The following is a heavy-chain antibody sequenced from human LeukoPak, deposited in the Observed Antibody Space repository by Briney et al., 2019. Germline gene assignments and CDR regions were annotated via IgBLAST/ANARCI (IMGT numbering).Heavy chain of an antibody. J-gene: IGHJ4*02. CDR1: GYTFSAFY. CDR3: ARDMTGGIWARATSFDH. Sequence: GASVKVSCKTSGYTFSAFYMQWVRQAPGQGPEWMAWINPDSGGSEYGQKFQGRVTFTSDTSSTTIYMEVRSLKSDDTAVYYCARDMTGGIWARATSFDHWGQGTLVTVSS. D-gene: IGHD1-14*01. CDR2: INPDSGGS. V-gene: IGHV1-2*02.